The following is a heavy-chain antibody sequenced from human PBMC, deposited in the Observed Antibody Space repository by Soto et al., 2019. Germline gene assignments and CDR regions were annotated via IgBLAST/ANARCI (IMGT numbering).Heavy chain of an antibody. J-gene: IGHJ4*02. CDR1: DFSLTTRGVG. CDR3: THRSPPYGHDS. Sequence: QITLKESGPTLVKPTQTLTLTCSFSDFSLTTRGVGVGWIRQPPGKALEWFALIYWNDDQRYKPSLKSRLTVTKDTTNNHVVLTLTNMDPLHTATYDCTHRSPPYGHDSWGPGTLVTVSS. CDR2: IYWNDDQ. V-gene: IGHV2-5*01. D-gene: IGHD3-10*01.